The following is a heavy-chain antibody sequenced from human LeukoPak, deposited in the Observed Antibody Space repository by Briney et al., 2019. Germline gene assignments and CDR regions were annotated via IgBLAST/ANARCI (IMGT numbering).Heavy chain of an antibody. Sequence: GGSLRLSCAASGFTFNNYAINWVRQAPGKGLEWVSVISGSGGSTNYAYSVKGRFTISRDNSKNTLYLQMNSLRAEDTAVYYCAKDKDGEEYYFDYWGQGTLVTVSS. D-gene: IGHD4-17*01. V-gene: IGHV3-23*01. CDR2: ISGSGGST. CDR3: AKDKDGEEYYFDY. CDR1: GFTFNNYA. J-gene: IGHJ4*02.